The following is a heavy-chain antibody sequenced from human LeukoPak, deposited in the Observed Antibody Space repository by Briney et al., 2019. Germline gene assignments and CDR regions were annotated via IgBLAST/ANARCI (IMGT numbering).Heavy chain of an antibody. CDR2: LFNGGGT. V-gene: IGHV3-66*01. J-gene: IGHJ4*02. Sequence: PGGSLRLSCAASGFTANSNSMSWVRQAPGKGREWVSILFNGGGTYYADSVSGRFTVSRDTSKNTLHLQMNSLRAEDTAVYYCARSYLWGPPGYWGQGTLVTVSS. D-gene: IGHD3-16*01. CDR3: ARSYLWGPPGY. CDR1: GFTANSNS.